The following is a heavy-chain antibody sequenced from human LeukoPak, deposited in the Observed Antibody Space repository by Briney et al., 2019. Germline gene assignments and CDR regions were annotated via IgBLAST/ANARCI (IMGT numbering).Heavy chain of an antibody. CDR1: GFTFSSFG. CDR2: IWYDASNK. CDR3: ARDFSLQLFDY. J-gene: IGHJ4*02. D-gene: IGHD5-24*01. V-gene: IGHV3-33*01. Sequence: PGRSLTLSCAASGFTFSSFGMHWVRQAPGKGLEWVAVIWYDASNKYYADSVKGRFTISRDNSKNTLYLQMNSLRAEDPAVYYCARDFSLQLFDYWGQGTLVTVFS.